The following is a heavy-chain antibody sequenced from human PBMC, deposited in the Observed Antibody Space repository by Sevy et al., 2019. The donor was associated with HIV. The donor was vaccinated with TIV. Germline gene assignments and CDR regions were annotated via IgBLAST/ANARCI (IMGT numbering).Heavy chain of an antibody. J-gene: IGHJ4*02. D-gene: IGHD3-22*01. V-gene: IGHV1-2*06. Sequence: ASVKVSCKASGYTFTGYYMHWVRQAPGQGLEWMGRINPNSGGTNYARKFQGRVTMTRDTSISTAYMELSRLRSDDTAVYYCARGRDDSSGYYYAGRGFFDYWGQGTLVTVSS. CDR3: ARGRDDSSGYYYAGRGFFDY. CDR2: INPNSGGT. CDR1: GYTFTGYY.